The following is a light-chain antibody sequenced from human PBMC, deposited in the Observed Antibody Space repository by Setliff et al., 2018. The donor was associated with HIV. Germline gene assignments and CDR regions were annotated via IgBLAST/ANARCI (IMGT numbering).Light chain of an antibody. CDR3: QVWDSSSDHYV. V-gene: IGLV3-21*04. Sequence: SYELAQPPSVSVAPGKTARITCGGNNIGSKSVHWYQQKPDQAPVLVIYYDSDRPSGIPERFSGSNSGNTATLTISRVEAGDEADYYCQVWDSSSDHYVFGTGTKVTV. J-gene: IGLJ1*01. CDR1: NIGSKS. CDR2: YDS.